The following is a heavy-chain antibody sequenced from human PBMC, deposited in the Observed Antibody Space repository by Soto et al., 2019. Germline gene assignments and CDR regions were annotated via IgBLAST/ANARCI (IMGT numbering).Heavy chain of an antibody. D-gene: IGHD2-2*01. CDR3: AREGSTTSWSFDY. CDR2: IYYNGST. J-gene: IGHJ4*02. Sequence: SETLSLTCSVSGDSISSYFWSWIRQPPGRGLEWIGYIYYNGSTNYNPSLNSRVTISVDSAKNHPYLKVSPVTAADTAVYYCAREGSTTSWSFDYWGRGTMVTVSS. CDR1: GDSISSYF. V-gene: IGHV4-59*01.